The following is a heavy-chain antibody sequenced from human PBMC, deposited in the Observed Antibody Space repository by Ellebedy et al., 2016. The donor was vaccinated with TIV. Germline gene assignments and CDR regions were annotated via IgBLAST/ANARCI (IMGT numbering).Heavy chain of an antibody. CDR2: ISSDGSYT. Sequence: GESLKISCTASGFTFSSHWMHWVRQAPGKGLVWASRISSDGSYTSYADSVKGRFTISRDNAKNTLYLQMNSLRAEDTAVYYCARDIPQRPNPARFDPWGQGTLVTVSS. V-gene: IGHV3-74*01. J-gene: IGHJ5*02. CDR3: ARDIPQRPNPARFDP. CDR1: GFTFSSHW. D-gene: IGHD1-1*01.